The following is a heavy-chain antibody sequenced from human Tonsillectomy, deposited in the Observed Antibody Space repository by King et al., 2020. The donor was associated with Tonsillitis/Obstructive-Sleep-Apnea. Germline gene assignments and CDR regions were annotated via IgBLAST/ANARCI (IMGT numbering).Heavy chain of an antibody. J-gene: IGHJ4*02. CDR2: IYYSGST. V-gene: IGHV4-39*01. D-gene: IGHD6-19*01. Sequence: QLQESGPGLVKPSETLSLTCTVSGGSMYGSSYYWGWICQPPGKGLEWIGSIYYSGSTYYNPSLKTRVTMSVDTSKNQLSLKPDSVTAADTAVYYCARHHSGGFGGSGWYWFDYWGQGMLVTVSS. CDR1: GGSMYGSSYY. CDR3: ARHHSGGFGGSGWYWFDY.